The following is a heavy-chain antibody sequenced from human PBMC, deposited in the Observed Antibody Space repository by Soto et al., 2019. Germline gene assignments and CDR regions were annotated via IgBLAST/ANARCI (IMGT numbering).Heavy chain of an antibody. Sequence: QVQLQESGPGLVKPSETLSLTCTVCGGSISSYYWSWIRQPPGKGLEWIGYIYYSGSTNYNPSLKSRVTISVDTSKNQFSLKLSSVTAADTAVYYCARRSMILGGYYFDYWGQGTLVTVSS. D-gene: IGHD3-16*01. J-gene: IGHJ4*02. CDR1: GGSISSYY. V-gene: IGHV4-59*08. CDR3: ARRSMILGGYYFDY. CDR2: IYYSGST.